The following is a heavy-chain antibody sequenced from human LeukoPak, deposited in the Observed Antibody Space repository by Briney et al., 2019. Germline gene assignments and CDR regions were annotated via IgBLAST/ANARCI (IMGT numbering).Heavy chain of an antibody. CDR2: IYPGDSDT. CDR3: ARRYYGDYLDFFDY. D-gene: IGHD4-17*01. V-gene: IGHV5-51*01. Sequence: GESLKISCKASGYSFATYWIAWVRQMPGKGLEWMGIIYPGDSDTRYSPSFEGQVTVSVDKSITTAYLQWSSLKASDTAMYYCARRYYGDYLDFFDYWGQGTLATVSS. J-gene: IGHJ4*01. CDR1: GYSFATYW.